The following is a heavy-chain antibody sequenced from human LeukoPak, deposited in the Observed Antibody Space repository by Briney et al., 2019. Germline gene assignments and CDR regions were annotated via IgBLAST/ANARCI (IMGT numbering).Heavy chain of an antibody. Sequence: SGRSLRLSCAASGFTFSNYVLHWVRQAPGKGLQWVAVVWYDGSNEYYEDSVKGRFTVSRDTSKNTLDLQMNSLRGEDTAVYYCARTQRTNWFFDLWGRGTLVTVSS. CDR1: GFTFSNYV. J-gene: IGHJ2*01. CDR3: ARTQRTNWFFDL. V-gene: IGHV3-33*01. CDR2: VWYDGSNE.